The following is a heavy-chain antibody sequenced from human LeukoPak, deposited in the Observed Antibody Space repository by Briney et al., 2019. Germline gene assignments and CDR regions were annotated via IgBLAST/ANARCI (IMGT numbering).Heavy chain of an antibody. CDR2: INPTGGST. CDR1: GYTFPSYF. D-gene: IGHD6-6*01. Sequence: ASVKVSCKASGYTFPSYFMHWVRQAPGQGLGWMGIINPTGGSTTYAQKFQGRVTMTRDTSTSTVYMELSSLRSDDTAVYYCARTAARRFDYWGQGTLVTVSS. J-gene: IGHJ4*02. CDR3: ARTAARRFDY. V-gene: IGHV1-46*01.